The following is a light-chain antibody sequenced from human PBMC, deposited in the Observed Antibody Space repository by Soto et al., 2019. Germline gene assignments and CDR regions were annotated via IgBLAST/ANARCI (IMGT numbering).Light chain of an antibody. CDR2: GAS. CDR3: QQYGSSPPT. J-gene: IGKJ1*01. CDR1: KSFTSNY. Sequence: EIVLTQSPGTLSLSPGERATLSCRASKSFTSNYLAWYQQKPGQAPRLLISGASSRATDIPDRFSGSGSGTDFTLTISRLEPEDFAVYYCQQYGSSPPTFGQGTKVEIK. V-gene: IGKV3-20*01.